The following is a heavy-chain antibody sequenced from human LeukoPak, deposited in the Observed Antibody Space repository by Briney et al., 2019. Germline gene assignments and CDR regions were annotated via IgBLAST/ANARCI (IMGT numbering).Heavy chain of an antibody. Sequence: SSQTLSLTCTVSGGSISSGSYYWSWIRQPAGKGLEWIGRIYTSGSTNYNPSLKSRVTISVDTSKNQFSLKLSSVTAADTAVYYCARDKELPASYYYYGMDVWGQGTTVTVSS. CDR1: GGSISSGSYY. CDR3: ARDKELPASYYYYGMDV. D-gene: IGHD1-26*01. J-gene: IGHJ6*02. CDR2: IYTSGST. V-gene: IGHV4-61*02.